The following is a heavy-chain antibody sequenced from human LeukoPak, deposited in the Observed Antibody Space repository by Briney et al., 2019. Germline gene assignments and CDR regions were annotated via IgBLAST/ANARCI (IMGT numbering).Heavy chain of an antibody. Sequence: ASVKVSCKASGYTFTSYYMHWVRQAPGQGLEWMGIINPSGGSTSYAQKFQGRVTMTRNTSISTAYMELSSLRSEDTAVYYCARGPIVVVPAAMIYYYYGMDVWGQGTTVTVSS. CDR3: ARGPIVVVPAAMIYYYYGMDV. J-gene: IGHJ6*02. CDR1: GYTFTSYY. D-gene: IGHD2-2*01. CDR2: INPSGGST. V-gene: IGHV1-46*01.